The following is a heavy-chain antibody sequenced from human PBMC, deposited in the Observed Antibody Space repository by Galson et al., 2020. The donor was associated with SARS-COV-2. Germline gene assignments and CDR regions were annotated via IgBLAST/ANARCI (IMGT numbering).Heavy chain of an antibody. D-gene: IGHD6-13*01. CDR3: ARVFSMSSCSWYAAFGVDWFDP. J-gene: IGHJ5*02. CDR1: GGTFSSYA. V-gene: IGHV1-69*13. Sequence: SVKVSCKASGGTFSSYAISWVRQAPGQGLEWMGGIIPIFGTANYAQKFQGRVTITADESTSTAYMELSSLRSEDTAVYYCARVFSMSSCSWYAAFGVDWFDPWGQGTLVTVSS. CDR2: IIPIFGTA.